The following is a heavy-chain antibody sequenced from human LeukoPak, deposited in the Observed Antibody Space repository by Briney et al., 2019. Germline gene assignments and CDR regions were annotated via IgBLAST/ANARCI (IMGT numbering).Heavy chain of an antibody. CDR2: IYYSGST. CDR1: GGSISSYY. V-gene: IGHV4-59*12. D-gene: IGHD6-19*01. Sequence: SETLSLTCTVSGGSISSYYWSWIRQPPGKGLEWIGYIYYSGSTNYNPSPKSRVTISVDRSKNQFSLKLSSVTAADTAVYYCARDSSGWTGNWFDPWGQGTLVTVSS. CDR3: ARDSSGWTGNWFDP. J-gene: IGHJ5*02.